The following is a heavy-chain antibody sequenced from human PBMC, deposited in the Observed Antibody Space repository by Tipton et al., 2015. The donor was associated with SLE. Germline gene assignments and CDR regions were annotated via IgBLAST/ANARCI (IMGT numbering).Heavy chain of an antibody. CDR2: IRYDGNNN. CDR3: ARERALAFDI. CDR1: GFTFNTHG. Sequence: GSLRLSCVWSGFTFNTHGMHWVRQAPGKGLEWLAYIRYDGNNNYYVDSVKGRFTISRDNSKNTLYLQMGSLRAEDMAVYYCARERALAFDIWGQGTMVTVSS. V-gene: IGHV3-30*02. J-gene: IGHJ3*02.